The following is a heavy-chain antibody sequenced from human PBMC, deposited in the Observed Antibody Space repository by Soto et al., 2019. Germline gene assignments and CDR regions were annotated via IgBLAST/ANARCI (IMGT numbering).Heavy chain of an antibody. Sequence: QVQLVQSGAEVKKPGSSVKVSCKASGGTFSSDAISWVRQAPGQGLEWMGGIIPIFGTANYAQKFQGRVTITADESTSTAYMELSSLRSEDTAVYYCARAGTMVRGVIITGPLDYWGQGTLVTVSS. CDR3: ARAGTMVRGVIITGPLDY. D-gene: IGHD3-10*01. J-gene: IGHJ4*02. CDR1: GGTFSSDA. V-gene: IGHV1-69*01. CDR2: IIPIFGTA.